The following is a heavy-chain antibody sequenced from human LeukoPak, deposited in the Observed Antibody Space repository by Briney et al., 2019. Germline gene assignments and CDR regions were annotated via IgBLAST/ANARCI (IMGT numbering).Heavy chain of an antibody. CDR2: IYKNGKI. D-gene: IGHD2-21*01. CDR3: ASRHCSGGDCYFAGADPFDH. J-gene: IGHJ4*02. V-gene: IGHV3-53*01. Sequence: PGGSLRLSCVASGFTVSSTYMSWVRQAPGKGLEWVSVIYKNGKIYYIDSVKGRFTISRDTSKNTLYLQMNSLRVEDTAVYYCASRHCSGGDCYFAGADPFDHWGQGTLVTVSS. CDR1: GFTVSSTY.